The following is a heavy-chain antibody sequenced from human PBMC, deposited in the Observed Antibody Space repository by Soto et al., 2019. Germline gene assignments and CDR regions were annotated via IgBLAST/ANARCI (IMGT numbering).Heavy chain of an antibody. CDR1: GGSISSYY. CDR2: IYYSGST. D-gene: IGHD5-18*01. CDR3: ARVWGFHAAMGDYYYMDV. Sequence: PSETLSLTCTVSGGSISSYYWSWIRQPPGKGLEWIGYIYYSGSTNYNPSLKSRVTISVDTSKNQFSLKLSSVTAADTAVYYCARVWGFHAAMGDYYYMDVWGKGTTVTVSS. J-gene: IGHJ6*03. V-gene: IGHV4-59*01.